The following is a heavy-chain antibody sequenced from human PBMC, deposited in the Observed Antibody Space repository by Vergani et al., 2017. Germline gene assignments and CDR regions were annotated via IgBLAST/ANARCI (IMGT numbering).Heavy chain of an antibody. Sequence: EVQLVQSGAEVKKPGESLKISCKGSGYSFTSYWIGWVRQMPGKGLEWMGIIYPGNSDTRYSPSFQGQVTISADKSISTAYLQWSSLKASDTAMYYCARQNYYDSSGYLDPYYYYYYMDVWGK. CDR1: GYSFTSYW. CDR2: IYPGNSDT. V-gene: IGHV5-51*01. D-gene: IGHD3-22*01. CDR3: ARQNYYDSSGYLDPYYYYYYMDV. J-gene: IGHJ6*03.